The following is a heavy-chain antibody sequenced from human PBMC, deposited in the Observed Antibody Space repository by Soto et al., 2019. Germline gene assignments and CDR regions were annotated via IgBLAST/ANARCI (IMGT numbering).Heavy chain of an antibody. CDR2: IYCDDDK. Sequence: QITLNESGHTVVRPTETLTLTCRFSGFSLTTSGVGVAWIRQSPGKAPARVALIYCDDDKRYSASLKSRLTIAKDTAKNQAVLTVSDLEPTDTATYYCAHRVLRTVFGLVTTTAIYFDFWGQGTPVAVSS. CDR3: AHRVLRTVFGLVTTTAIYFDF. D-gene: IGHD3-3*01. CDR1: GFSLTTSGVG. V-gene: IGHV2-5*02. J-gene: IGHJ4*02.